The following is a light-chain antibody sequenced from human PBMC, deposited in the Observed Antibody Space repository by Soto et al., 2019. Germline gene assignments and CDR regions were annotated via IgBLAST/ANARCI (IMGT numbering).Light chain of an antibody. CDR2: DAS. V-gene: IGKV1-39*01. Sequence: DIQMTQSPSSLSASVGDRVTITCRASQTISTYLNWYQQKPGKAPRLLIYDASSLLSGVPSRFSGSGSGTDFTLTIASLQPEDVATYYCQKYDSAPWTFGQGTRVEI. J-gene: IGKJ1*01. CDR1: QTISTY. CDR3: QKYDSAPWT.